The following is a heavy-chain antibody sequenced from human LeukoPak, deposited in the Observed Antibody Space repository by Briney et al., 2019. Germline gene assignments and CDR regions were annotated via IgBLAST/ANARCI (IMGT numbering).Heavy chain of an antibody. CDR1: GYTFTGYY. D-gene: IGHD2-2*01. CDR3: ARGVVGTYYYYYMDV. CDR2: INPNSGDT. V-gene: IGHV1-2*02. J-gene: IGHJ6*03. Sequence: GASVKVSCKASGYTFTGYYIHWVRQAPGQGLEWMGWINPNSGDTSYAQKFQGRVTMTRDTSISTAYMELSRLTSDDTAVYYCARGVVGTYYYYYMDVWGKGTTVTVSS.